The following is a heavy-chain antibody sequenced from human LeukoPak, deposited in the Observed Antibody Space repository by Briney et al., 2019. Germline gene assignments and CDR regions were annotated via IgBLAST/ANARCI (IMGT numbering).Heavy chain of an antibody. J-gene: IGHJ5*02. V-gene: IGHV4-59*01. CDR3: ARALAQTGSHGS. CDR1: GISIRRLY. D-gene: IGHD1-26*01. Sequence: SETLSLLWQGFGISIRRLYWTWGGQSPGKGLEWIGSIYYSGSTNYNPSLKSRVTISVDTSELQFSMSLSSVTAADTAVYYCARALAQTGSHGSWGQGTLVTVSS. CDR2: IYYSGST.